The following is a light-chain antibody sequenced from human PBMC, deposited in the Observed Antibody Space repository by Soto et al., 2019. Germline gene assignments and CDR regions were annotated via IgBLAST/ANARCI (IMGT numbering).Light chain of an antibody. CDR1: SSDVCGYNY. CDR3: CSYAGSNNLI. V-gene: IGLV2-8*01. J-gene: IGLJ2*01. Sequence: QSVLTQPPSASGSPGQSVTISCTGTSSDVCGYNYVSWYQQHPGKAPKLIIYEVTKRPSGIPDRFSGSKSGNTASLTVSGLQAEDEADYYCCSYAGSNNLIFGGGTQLTVL. CDR2: EVT.